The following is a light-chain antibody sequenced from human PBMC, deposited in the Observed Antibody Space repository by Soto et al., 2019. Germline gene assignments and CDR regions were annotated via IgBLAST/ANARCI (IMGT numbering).Light chain of an antibody. Sequence: EIVLTQSPATLSLSPGERATLSCRASQSVDTYLAWYQQKPGQAPRLLIYDTSNRATGIPARFSGSGSGTDFTLPISSLEPEDFAVYYCQHRNKWPPIFTFGPGTRVDIK. CDR2: DTS. CDR1: QSVDTY. J-gene: IGKJ3*01. V-gene: IGKV3-11*01. CDR3: QHRNKWPPIFT.